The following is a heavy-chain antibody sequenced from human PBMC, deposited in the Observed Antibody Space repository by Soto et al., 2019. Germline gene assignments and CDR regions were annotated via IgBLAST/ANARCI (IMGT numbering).Heavy chain of an antibody. J-gene: IGHJ4*02. CDR2: ISSSSSYT. Sequence: QVQLVESGGGLVKPGGSKRLSCAASGFTFSDYYMSWIRQAPGKGLEWVSYISSSSSYTNYADSVKGRFTISRDNAKNSLYLQMNSLRAEDTAVYYCARDEGPTRFGDFWGQGTLVTVSS. CDR3: ARDEGPTRFGDF. D-gene: IGHD3-10*01. V-gene: IGHV3-11*05. CDR1: GFTFSDYY.